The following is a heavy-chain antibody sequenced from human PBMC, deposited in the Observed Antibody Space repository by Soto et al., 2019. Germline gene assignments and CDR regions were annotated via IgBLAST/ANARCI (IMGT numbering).Heavy chain of an antibody. D-gene: IGHD3-22*01. Sequence: LRLSCAASGFTFSSYSMNWVRQAPGEGLEWVSYISSSGTIYYADSVKGRFTISRDNAKNSLYLRMNSLRDEDTAVYYCARAEYSYDSSGYYYVFDYWGQGALVTVSS. CDR1: GFTFSSYS. V-gene: IGHV3-48*02. J-gene: IGHJ4*02. CDR2: ISSSGTI. CDR3: ARAEYSYDSSGYYYVFDY.